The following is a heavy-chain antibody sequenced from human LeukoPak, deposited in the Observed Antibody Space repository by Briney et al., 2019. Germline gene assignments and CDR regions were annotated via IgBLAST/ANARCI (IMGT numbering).Heavy chain of an antibody. CDR2: ISAYNGNT. CDR3: ARDPTIYYYDSSGYYCPGWDI. V-gene: IGHV1-18*01. CDR1: GYTFTSYG. J-gene: IGHJ3*02. D-gene: IGHD3-22*01. Sequence: GASVKVSCKASGYTFTSYGISWVRQAPGQGLEWMGRISAYNGNTNYAQKLQGRVTMTTDTSTSTAYMELRSLRSDDTAVYYCARDPTIYYYDSSGYYCPGWDIWGQGTMVTVSS.